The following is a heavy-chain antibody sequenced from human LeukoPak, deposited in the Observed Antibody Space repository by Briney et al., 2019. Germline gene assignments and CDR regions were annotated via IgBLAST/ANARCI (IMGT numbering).Heavy chain of an antibody. V-gene: IGHV4-59*08. J-gene: IGHJ3*02. CDR2: IYYSGST. CDR1: GGSISSYY. CDR3: ARRRGYCSGGSCYHNDAFDI. Sequence: SETLSLTCIVSGGSISSYYWSWIRQPPGKGLEWIGYIYYSGSTNYNPSLKSRVTISVDTSKNQFSLKLSSVTAADTAVYYCARRRGYCSGGSCYHNDAFDIWGQGTMVTVSS. D-gene: IGHD2-15*01.